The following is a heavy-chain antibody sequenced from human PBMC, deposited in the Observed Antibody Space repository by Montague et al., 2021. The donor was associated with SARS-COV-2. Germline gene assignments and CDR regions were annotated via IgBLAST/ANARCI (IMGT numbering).Heavy chain of an antibody. Sequence: SETLFLTCTVHRGSFSGYYWTWIRKPPGKGLEWNGEINHSGGVNYNPYLKSRVTLSVDTSKNHVSLKLRSVAAADTVIYYCARGYCSSTTCYRSLHYWGQGTLVAVSS. V-gene: IGHV4-34*01. CDR1: RGSFSGYY. CDR3: ARGYCSSTTCYRSLHY. J-gene: IGHJ4*02. CDR2: INHSGGV. D-gene: IGHD2-2*01.